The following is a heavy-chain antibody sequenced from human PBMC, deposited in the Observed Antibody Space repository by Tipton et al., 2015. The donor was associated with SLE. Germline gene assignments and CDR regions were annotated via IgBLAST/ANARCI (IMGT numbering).Heavy chain of an antibody. Sequence: TLSLTCTVSGGSISSSSYYWGWIRQPPGKGLEWIGSIYYSGSTYYNPSLKSRVTISVDTSKNQFSLKLSSVTAADTAVYYCARVPGRDGYNSDYWGQGTLVTVSS. CDR3: ARVPGRDGYNSDY. CDR1: GGSISSSSYY. D-gene: IGHD5-24*01. CDR2: IYYSGST. J-gene: IGHJ4*02. V-gene: IGHV4-39*07.